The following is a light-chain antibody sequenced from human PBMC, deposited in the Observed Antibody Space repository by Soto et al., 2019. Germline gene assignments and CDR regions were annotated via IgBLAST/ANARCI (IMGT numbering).Light chain of an antibody. J-gene: IGKJ1*01. CDR3: HQYNTWPRT. CDR1: QTVASN. Sequence: EIVMTQSPVTLSVSPEERVTLSCRASQTVASNLAWYQQKPGQAPRVVIHGASTRATDFPARFSGSGSGTEFTLTISSLQSEDIGVYYCHQYNTWPRTFGQGTKVEIK. V-gene: IGKV3-15*01. CDR2: GAS.